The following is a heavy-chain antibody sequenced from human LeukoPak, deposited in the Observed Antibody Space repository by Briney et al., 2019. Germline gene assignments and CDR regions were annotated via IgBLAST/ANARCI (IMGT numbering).Heavy chain of an antibody. CDR2: IKQDGSEK. D-gene: IGHD6-6*01. CDR1: GFTFSSYW. CDR3: ARDSSSLDAFDI. J-gene: IGHJ3*02. V-gene: IGHV3-7*01. Sequence: GGSLRLSCAASGFTFSSYWVSWVRQAPGKGLEWVANIKQDGSEKYYVDSVKGRFTISRDNAKNSLYLQMNSLRAEDTAVYYCARDSSSLDAFDIWGQGTMVTVSS.